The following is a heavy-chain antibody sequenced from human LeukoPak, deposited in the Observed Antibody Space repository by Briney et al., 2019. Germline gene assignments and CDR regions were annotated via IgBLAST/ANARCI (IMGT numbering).Heavy chain of an antibody. D-gene: IGHD3-10*01. CDR2: IYYSGST. Sequence: PSETLSLTCTVSGGSISSYYWSWIRQPAGKGLEWIGRIYYSGSTYYNPSLKSRVTISVDTSKNQFSLKLSSVTAADTAVYYCARRTLLWFGELGWVSQSFDYWGQGTLVTVSS. CDR3: ARRTLLWFGELGWVSQSFDY. J-gene: IGHJ4*02. V-gene: IGHV4-59*05. CDR1: GGSISSYY.